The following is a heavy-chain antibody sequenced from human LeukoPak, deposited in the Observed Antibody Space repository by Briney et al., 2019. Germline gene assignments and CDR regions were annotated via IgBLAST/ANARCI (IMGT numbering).Heavy chain of an antibody. CDR1: GFTFSSYA. D-gene: IGHD4-23*01. V-gene: IGHV3-23*01. Sequence: GGSLRLSCAASGFTFSSYAMSWVRQAPGKGLEWVSTISGSGGSTYYADSVRGRFTISRDNSKNTLYLQMNSLRAEDTAVYYCANSVVTPQLYYYYYYMDVWGKGTTVTISS. J-gene: IGHJ6*03. CDR2: ISGSGGST. CDR3: ANSVVTPQLYYYYYYMDV.